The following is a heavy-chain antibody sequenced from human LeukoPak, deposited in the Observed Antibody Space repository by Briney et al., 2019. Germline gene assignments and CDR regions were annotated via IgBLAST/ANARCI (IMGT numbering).Heavy chain of an antibody. J-gene: IGHJ4*02. V-gene: IGHV3-21*01. CDR3: AKDLRSLWSGYLYYFDY. Sequence: GGSLRLSCAASGFTFSSYSMNWVRQAPGKGLEWVSSISSSSSYIYYADSVKGRFTISRDNAKNSLYLQMNSLRAEDTAVYYCAKDLRSLWSGYLYYFDYWGQGTLVTVSS. CDR2: ISSSSSYI. D-gene: IGHD3-3*01. CDR1: GFTFSSYS.